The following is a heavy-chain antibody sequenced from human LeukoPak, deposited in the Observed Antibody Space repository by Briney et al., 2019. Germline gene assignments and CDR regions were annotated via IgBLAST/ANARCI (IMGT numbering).Heavy chain of an antibody. CDR1: GGSFSGYY. CDR2: INHSGST. CDR3: ARHYVRRGGAVAGKYYYYYYYMDV. V-gene: IGHV4-34*01. J-gene: IGHJ6*03. Sequence: PSETLSLTCAVYGGSFSGYYWSWIRQPPGKGLEWIGEINHSGSTNYNPSLKSRVTISVDTSKNQFSLKLSSVTAADTAVYYCARHYVRRGGAVAGKYYYYYYYMDVWGKGTTVTISS. D-gene: IGHD6-19*01.